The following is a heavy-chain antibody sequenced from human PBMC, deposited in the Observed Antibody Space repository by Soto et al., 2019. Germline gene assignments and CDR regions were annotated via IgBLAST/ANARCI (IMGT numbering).Heavy chain of an antibody. CDR1: GGSISSGDYY. V-gene: IGHV4-30-4*01. CDR2: IYYSGST. J-gene: IGHJ4*02. D-gene: IGHD6-19*01. Sequence: SETLSLTCTVSGGSISSGDYYWSWIRQPPGKGLEWIGYIYYSGSTYYNPSLQSRVTISVDTSKNQFSLKLSSVTAADTAVYYCARVAVAGTRVDYWGQGTLVTVSS. CDR3: ARVAVAGTRVDY.